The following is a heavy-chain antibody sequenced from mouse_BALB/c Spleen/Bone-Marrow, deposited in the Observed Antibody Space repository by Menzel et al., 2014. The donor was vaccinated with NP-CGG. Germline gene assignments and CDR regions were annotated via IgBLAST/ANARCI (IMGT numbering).Heavy chain of an antibody. D-gene: IGHD2-3*01. Sequence: QLQESGPELVKPGASVKMSCKASGYTFTSYVLHWVKQEPGQGLEWIGYINPYNDGTKSNEKFKGKATLTSDKSSSTAYMELSSLTSEDSAVYYCAREDGYYGMDYWGQGTSVTVSS. CDR2: INPYNDGT. V-gene: IGHV1-14*01. J-gene: IGHJ4*01. CDR1: GYTFTSYV. CDR3: AREDGYYGMDY.